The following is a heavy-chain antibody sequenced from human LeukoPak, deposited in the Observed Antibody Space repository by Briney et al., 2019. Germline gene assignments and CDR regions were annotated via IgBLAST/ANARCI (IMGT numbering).Heavy chain of an antibody. CDR1: GFSISTYW. V-gene: IGHV3-7*01. D-gene: IGHD2-15*01. Sequence: GGSLRPSCAASGFSISTYWMTWVRQAPGKGLEWVANIKQDGSEEYYVDSVKGRFTVSRENAKKSLYLQMNSLRAEDAAVYYCASWVGRDYWGQGTLVTVSS. CDR3: ASWVGRDY. J-gene: IGHJ4*02. CDR2: IKQDGSEE.